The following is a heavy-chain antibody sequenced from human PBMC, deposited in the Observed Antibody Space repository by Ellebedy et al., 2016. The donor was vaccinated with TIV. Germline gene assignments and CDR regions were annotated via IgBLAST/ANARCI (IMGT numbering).Heavy chain of an antibody. V-gene: IGHV1-3*01. CDR2: INAGNGNT. D-gene: IGHD3-9*01. CDR1: GYTFTSYA. J-gene: IGHJ3*02. CDR3: ARDQAYDILTGDAFDI. Sequence: AASVKVSCKASGYTFTSYAMHWVRQAPGQRLEWMGWINAGNGNTKYSQKFQGRVTITRDTSASTAYMELSSLRSEDTAVYYCARDQAYDILTGDAFDIWGQGTMVTVSS.